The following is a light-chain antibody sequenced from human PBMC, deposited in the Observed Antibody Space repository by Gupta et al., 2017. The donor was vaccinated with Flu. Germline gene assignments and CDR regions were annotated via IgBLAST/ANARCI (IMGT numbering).Light chain of an antibody. CDR1: SSDVGGYNY. CDR2: DVS. V-gene: IGLV2-14*04. Sequence: SSDVGGYNYVSWYQQHPGKAPKLMIYDVSNRPSGVSNRFSGSKSGNTASLTISGLQAEDEADYYCSSYTSSSTLVVFGGGTKLTVL. J-gene: IGLJ2*01. CDR3: SSYTSSSTLVV.